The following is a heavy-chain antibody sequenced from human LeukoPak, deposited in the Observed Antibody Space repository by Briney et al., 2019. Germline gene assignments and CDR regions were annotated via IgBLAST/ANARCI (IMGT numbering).Heavy chain of an antibody. CDR1: GYSLTSGYY. D-gene: IGHD6-19*01. J-gene: IGHJ3*01. CDR3: ARETEKQWQY. CDR2: IFHSGSA. V-gene: IGHV4-38-2*02. Sequence: SETLSLTCTVSGYSLTSGYYWGWIRQPPGKGLEWIASIFHSGSAFYNPSVKSRVTISVDTSKNQFSLTLRSVTAADTAVYYCARETEKQWQYWGQGTMATVSS.